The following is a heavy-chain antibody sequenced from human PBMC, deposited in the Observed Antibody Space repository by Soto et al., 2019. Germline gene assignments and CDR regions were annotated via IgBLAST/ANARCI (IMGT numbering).Heavy chain of an antibody. Sequence: ASVKVSCKASGYTFTSYGISWVRQAPGQGIEWMGWISAYNGNTNYAQKLQGRVTMTTDTSTSTAYMELRSLRSDDTAVYYCAADLNLLSSGYPTFDYWGQGTLVTVSS. V-gene: IGHV1-18*01. CDR2: ISAYNGNT. CDR3: AADLNLLSSGYPTFDY. CDR1: GYTFTSYG. J-gene: IGHJ4*02. D-gene: IGHD3-22*01.